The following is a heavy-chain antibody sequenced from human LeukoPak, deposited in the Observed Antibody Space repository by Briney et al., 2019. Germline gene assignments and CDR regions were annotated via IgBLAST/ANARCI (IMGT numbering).Heavy chain of an antibody. CDR1: RGSISSSNYY. CDR3: ARMSRGYDYPTDY. V-gene: IGHV4-39*07. CDR2: IYYSGTT. D-gene: IGHD5-12*01. Sequence: PSETLSLICSVSRGSISSSNYYWGWIRQPPGKGLEWIGNIYYSGTTYYNPSLPSLKSRVTILIDTSKNQFSLRLRSVTAADTAVYYCARMSRGYDYPTDYWGQGTLVTVSS. J-gene: IGHJ4*02.